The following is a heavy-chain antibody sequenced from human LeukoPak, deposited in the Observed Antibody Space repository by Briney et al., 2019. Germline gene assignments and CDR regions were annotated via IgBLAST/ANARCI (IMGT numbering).Heavy chain of an antibody. J-gene: IGHJ4*02. CDR2: ISSNGGST. CDR1: GFTFSSYE. CDR3: VKSLNY. V-gene: IGHV3-64D*09. Sequence: PGGSLRLSCAASGFTFSSYEMNWVRQAPGKGLEYVSAISSNGGSTYYADSVKGRFTISRDNSKNTVHLQMSSLRAEDTAVYYCVKSLNYWGQGTLVTVSS.